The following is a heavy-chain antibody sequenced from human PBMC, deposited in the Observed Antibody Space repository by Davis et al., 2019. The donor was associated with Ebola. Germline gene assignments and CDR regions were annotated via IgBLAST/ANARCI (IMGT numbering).Heavy chain of an antibody. Sequence: PGGSLRLSCADSVITFSSYAMTWVRQAPGKGLEWVSTFGVGADTYYADSVKGRFAISRDNSKNTLYLQMNSLRVEDTAIYYCVKDNSNIWFDIWGQGTMVTVSS. CDR3: VKDNSNIWFDI. CDR2: FGVGADT. CDR1: VITFSSYA. D-gene: IGHD2/OR15-2a*01. V-gene: IGHV3-23*01. J-gene: IGHJ3*02.